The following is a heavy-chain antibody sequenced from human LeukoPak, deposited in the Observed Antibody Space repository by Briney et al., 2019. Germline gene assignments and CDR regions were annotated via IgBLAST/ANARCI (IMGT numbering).Heavy chain of an antibody. Sequence: GGSLRLSCAASGFIFSDYGMHWVRQAPGKGLEWVAFIRYDGSDKYYADSVKGRFTNSRDDSKNTLYLQMNSLRPEDTAVYYCAKLYGSGTSYHPLDYWGQGTMVTVSS. CDR2: IRYDGSDK. CDR3: AKLYGSGTSYHPLDY. D-gene: IGHD3-10*01. J-gene: IGHJ4*02. V-gene: IGHV3-30*02. CDR1: GFIFSDYG.